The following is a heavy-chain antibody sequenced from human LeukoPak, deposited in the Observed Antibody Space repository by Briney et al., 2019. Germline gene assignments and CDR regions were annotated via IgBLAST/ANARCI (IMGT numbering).Heavy chain of an antibody. J-gene: IGHJ3*02. CDR1: GFTVSSNY. CDR3: ARRRIAAAGSDAFDI. Sequence: GGSLRLSCAASGFTVSSNYMSWVRQAPGKGLEWVSVIYSGGSTYYADSVKGRFTISRDNSKNTPYLQMNSLRAEDTAVYYCARRRIAAAGSDAFDIWGQGTMVTVSS. D-gene: IGHD6-13*01. CDR2: IYSGGST. V-gene: IGHV3-66*01.